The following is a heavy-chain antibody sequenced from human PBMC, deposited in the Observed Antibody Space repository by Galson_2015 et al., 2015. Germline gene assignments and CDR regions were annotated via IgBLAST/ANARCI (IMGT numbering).Heavy chain of an antibody. Sequence: SLRLSCAASGFTVSSSYMSWVRQAPGKGLEWVSVIYSGGSTHYADSVKGRCTISRDNSKNTLYLQINSLRVEDTAVYYCARVYDYGDYEIDYWGQGTLVIVSS. CDR2: IYSGGST. V-gene: IGHV3-53*01. CDR3: ARVYDYGDYEIDY. J-gene: IGHJ4*02. D-gene: IGHD4-17*01. CDR1: GFTVSSSY.